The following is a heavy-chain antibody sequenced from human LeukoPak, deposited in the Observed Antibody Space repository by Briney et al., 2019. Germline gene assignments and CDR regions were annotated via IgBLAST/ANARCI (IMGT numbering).Heavy chain of an antibody. J-gene: IGHJ3*02. V-gene: IGHV1-69*01. CDR1: GGTFSSYA. D-gene: IGHD3-10*01. CDR3: ARAAGIMVRGVIIIASDSFDI. CDR2: IIPIFGTA. Sequence: GSSVKVSCTASGGTFSSYAISWVRQAPGQGLEWMGGIIPIFGTANYAQKFQGRVTITADESTSTAYMELSSLRSEDTAVYYCARAAGIMVRGVIIIASDSFDIWGQGTMVTVSS.